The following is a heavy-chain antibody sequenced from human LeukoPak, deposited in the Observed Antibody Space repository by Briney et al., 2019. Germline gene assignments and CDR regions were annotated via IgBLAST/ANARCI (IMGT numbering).Heavy chain of an antibody. CDR2: INPNSGGT. V-gene: IGHV1-2*02. J-gene: IGHJ6*02. CDR3: ARSSAYCGGDCFLDV. D-gene: IGHD2-21*02. Sequence: ASVKVSCTASGYTSTGYYMHWVRQAPGQGLEWMGWINPNSGGTNYAQKFQGRVTMTRDTSISTAYMELSRLRSDDTAVYYCARSSAYCGGDCFLDVWGQGTTVTVSS. CDR1: GYTSTGYY.